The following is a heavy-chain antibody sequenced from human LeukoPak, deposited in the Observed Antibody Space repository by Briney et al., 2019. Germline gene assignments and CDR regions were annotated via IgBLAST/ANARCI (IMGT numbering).Heavy chain of an antibody. CDR1: GFTFSTYG. CDR3: ARTHIPQYDFWTASI. Sequence: GGSLRLSCEASGFTFSTYGMIWVRQAPGKGPEWVSSISSISTYRHYADAVKGRFTISRDNTKNSLYLQMDSLRVEDTAVYYCARTHIPQYDFWTASIWGQGTLVAVSS. CDR2: ISSISTYR. D-gene: IGHD3-3*01. V-gene: IGHV3-21*01. J-gene: IGHJ4*02.